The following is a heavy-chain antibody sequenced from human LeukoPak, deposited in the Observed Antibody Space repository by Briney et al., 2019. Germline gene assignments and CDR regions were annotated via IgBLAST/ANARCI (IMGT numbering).Heavy chain of an antibody. D-gene: IGHD4-17*01. CDR2: IIPIFGTA. CDR3: ARDRPYTVTTGWFDP. CDR1: GGTFSSYA. Sequence: ASVKVSCKASGGTFSSYAISWVRQAPGQGLEWMGGIIPIFGTANYAQKFQGRVTTTADESTSTAYMELSSLRSEDTAVYYCARDRPYTVTTGWFDPWGQGTLVTVSS. J-gene: IGHJ5*02. V-gene: IGHV1-69*01.